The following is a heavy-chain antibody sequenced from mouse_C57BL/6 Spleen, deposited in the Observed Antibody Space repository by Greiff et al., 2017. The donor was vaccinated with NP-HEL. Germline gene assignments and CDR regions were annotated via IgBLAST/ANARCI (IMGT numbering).Heavy chain of an antibody. V-gene: IGHV1-42*01. CDR3: AISLGHGGFAY. J-gene: IGHJ3*01. D-gene: IGHD6-2*01. CDR1: GYSFTGYY. Sequence: EVQLQQSGPELVKPGASVKITCKVSGYSFTGYYMNWVKQSPEKSLEWLGEINPSTGGTTYNQKFKAKATLTVDKSSSTAYMQLKSLTSEDSAVYYCAISLGHGGFAYWGQGTLVTVSA. CDR2: INPSTGGT.